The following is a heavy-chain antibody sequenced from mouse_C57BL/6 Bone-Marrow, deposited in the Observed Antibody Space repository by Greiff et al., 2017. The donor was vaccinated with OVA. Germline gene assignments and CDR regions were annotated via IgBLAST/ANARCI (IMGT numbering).Heavy chain of an antibody. CDR1: GYTFTDYY. CDR2: INPNNGGT. D-gene: IGHD3-1*01. CDR3: ARAGPAPFAY. J-gene: IGHJ3*01. V-gene: IGHV1-26*01. Sequence: EVQRVESGAELVRPGASVKLSCKASGYTFTDYYMNWVKQSHGKSLEWIGDINPNNGGTSYNQKFKGKATLTVDKSSSTAYMELRSLTSEDSAVYYCARAGPAPFAYWGQGTLVTVSA.